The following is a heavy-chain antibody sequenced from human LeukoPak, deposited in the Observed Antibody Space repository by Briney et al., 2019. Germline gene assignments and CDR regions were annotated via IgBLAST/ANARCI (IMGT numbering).Heavy chain of an antibody. CDR1: GGSISSSSYY. V-gene: IGHV4-39*07. Sequence: SETLSLTCTVSGGSISSSSYYWGWIRQPPGKGLEWIGSIYHSGSTYYNPSLKSRVTMSVDTSKNQFSLKLSSVTAADTAVYCCASFSSTMRLGYHYWGQGTLVTVSS. CDR2: IYHSGST. CDR3: ASFSSTMRLGYHY. J-gene: IGHJ4*02. D-gene: IGHD2-2*01.